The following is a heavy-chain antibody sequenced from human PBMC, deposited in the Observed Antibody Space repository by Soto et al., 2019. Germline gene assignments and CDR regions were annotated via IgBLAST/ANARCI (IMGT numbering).Heavy chain of an antibody. CDR1: GGSISSGDYY. D-gene: IGHD3-9*01. J-gene: IGHJ4*02. CDR3: ARAVRPLRYFDWSDQGAFDY. CDR2: IYYSGST. Sequence: TLSLTCNVSGGSISSGDYYWSWIRQPPGKGLEWIGYIYYSGSTYYNPSLKSRVTISVDTSKNQFSLKLSSVTAADTAVYYCARAVRPLRYFDWSDQGAFDYWGQGTLVTVSS. V-gene: IGHV4-30-4*01.